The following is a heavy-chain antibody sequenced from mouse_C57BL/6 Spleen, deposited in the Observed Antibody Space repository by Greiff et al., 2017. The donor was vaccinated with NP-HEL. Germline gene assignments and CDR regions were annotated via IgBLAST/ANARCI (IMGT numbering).Heavy chain of an antibody. CDR2: IDPSDSYT. Sequence: QVQLQQPGAELVMPGASVKLSCKASGYTFTSYWMHWVKQRPGQGLAWIGEIDPSDSYTNYNQKFKGKSTLTVDKSSSTAYMQLSSLTSEDSAVYYCARGAYGSSDWYFDVWGTGTTVTVSS. V-gene: IGHV1-69*01. CDR3: ARGAYGSSDWYFDV. D-gene: IGHD1-1*01. CDR1: GYTFTSYW. J-gene: IGHJ1*03.